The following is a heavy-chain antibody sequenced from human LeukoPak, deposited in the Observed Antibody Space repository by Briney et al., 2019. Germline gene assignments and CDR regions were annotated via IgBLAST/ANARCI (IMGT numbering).Heavy chain of an antibody. CDR2: ISSSSYI. CDR1: GFTFNNYA. Sequence: GGSLRLSCAASGFTFNNYAMSWVRQAPGKGLEWVSSISSSSYIYYADSVKGRFTISRDNAKNSLYLQMNSLRAEDTAVYYCARESMTPSYNWFDPWGQGTLVTVSS. J-gene: IGHJ5*02. D-gene: IGHD6-6*01. CDR3: ARESMTPSYNWFDP. V-gene: IGHV3-21*01.